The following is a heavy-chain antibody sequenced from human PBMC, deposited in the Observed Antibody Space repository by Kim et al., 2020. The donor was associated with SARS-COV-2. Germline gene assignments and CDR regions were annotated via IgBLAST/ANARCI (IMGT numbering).Heavy chain of an antibody. Sequence: GGSLRLSCAASGFAFSSYAMHWVRQAPGKGLEWVAVISYDGSNKYYADSVKGRFTISRDNSKNTLYLQMNSLRAEDTAVYYCARGGAIIAAAGRRREFDYWGQGTLVTVSS. V-gene: IGHV3-30*04. CDR2: ISYDGSNK. J-gene: IGHJ4*02. D-gene: IGHD6-13*01. CDR3: ARGGAIIAAAGRRREFDY. CDR1: GFAFSSYA.